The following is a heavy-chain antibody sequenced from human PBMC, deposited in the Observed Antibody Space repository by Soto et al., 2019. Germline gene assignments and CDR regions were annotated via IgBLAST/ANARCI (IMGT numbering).Heavy chain of an antibody. CDR1: GGTFSSYA. D-gene: IGHD5-12*01. Sequence: QVQLVQSGAEVKKPGSSVKVSCKASGGTFSSYAISWVRQAPGQGLEWMGGIIPIFGTANYAQKFQGRVTITADESTSTDYMELSSLRSEGTAVYYCAREWHIVATFTGLGYWGQGTLVTVSS. CDR2: IIPIFGTA. V-gene: IGHV1-69*12. J-gene: IGHJ4*02. CDR3: AREWHIVATFTGLGY.